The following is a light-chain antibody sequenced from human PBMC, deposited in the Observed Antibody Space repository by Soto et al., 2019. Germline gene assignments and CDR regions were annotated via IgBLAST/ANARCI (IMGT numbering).Light chain of an antibody. J-gene: IGKJ1*01. CDR1: QSISIN. Sequence: EIAMTQSPATLSVSPGEGATLSCRASQSISINLAWYQQKPGQAPRLLIYGASTRATGIPARFSGSGSGTEFTLTISSLQSEDFAFYYCQQYNNWPRTFGQGTKVEIK. CDR2: GAS. V-gene: IGKV3-15*01. CDR3: QQYNNWPRT.